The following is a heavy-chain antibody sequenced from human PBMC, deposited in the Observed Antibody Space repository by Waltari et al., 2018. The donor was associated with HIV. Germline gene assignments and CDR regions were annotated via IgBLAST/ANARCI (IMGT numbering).Heavy chain of an antibody. CDR3: TKSVGDSARGWFDP. D-gene: IGHD4-17*01. V-gene: IGHV3-73*01. CDR1: GFGFSGSA. CDR2: IRGKPNSYAT. Sequence: EVQLVEAGGGLVQTGGSLKLSCAASGFGFSGSAMHWVRQASGKGLEWVGRIRGKPNSYATAYAESLKGRFTISRDDSKNTAYLQMNSLKTEDTAVYYCTKSVGDSARGWFDPWGQGTLVTVSS. J-gene: IGHJ5*02.